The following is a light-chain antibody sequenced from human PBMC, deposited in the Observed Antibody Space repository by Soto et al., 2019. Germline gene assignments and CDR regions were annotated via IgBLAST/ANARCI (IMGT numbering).Light chain of an antibody. CDR1: SSDVGDYNY. J-gene: IGLJ1*01. CDR3: SSYTTSSTPYV. Sequence: SALTQPASVSGSPGQSITISCTATSSDVGDYNYVSWYQQHPGKAPKLMIFEVSNRPSGISIRFSGSKSGNTASLTISGLQAEDEADYYCSSYTTSSTPYVFGTGTKLTVL. CDR2: EVS. V-gene: IGLV2-14*01.